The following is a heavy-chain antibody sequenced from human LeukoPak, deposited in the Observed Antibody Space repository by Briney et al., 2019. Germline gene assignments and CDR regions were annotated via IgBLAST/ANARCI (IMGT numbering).Heavy chain of an antibody. CDR3: ARVRYYYDSSDYFDY. CDR2: INPNSGGT. V-gene: IGHV1-2*02. D-gene: IGHD3-22*01. CDR1: GYTFTGYT. J-gene: IGHJ4*02. Sequence: ASVKVSCKASGYTFTGYTIHWVRQAPGQGLEWMGWINPNSGGTNYAQKFQGRVTMTRDTSISTAYMELSRLRSDDTAVYYCARVRYYYDSSDYFDYWGQGTLVTVSS.